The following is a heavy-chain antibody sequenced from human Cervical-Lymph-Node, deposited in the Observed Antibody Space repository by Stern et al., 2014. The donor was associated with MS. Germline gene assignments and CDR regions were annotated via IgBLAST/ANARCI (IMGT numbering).Heavy chain of an antibody. CDR3: GRGQQSFDP. J-gene: IGHJ5*02. CDR2: INTANGDT. Sequence: VQLVQSGAEVKKPGASVKVSCKASGYTFTSYAIHWVRQAPGQSLEWMGRINTANGDTYYSEKFQGRVPFTRDTSANTAYMELFSLTSEDTTVYYCGRGQQSFDPWGQGTLVTVSA. D-gene: IGHD6-13*01. CDR1: GYTFTSYA. V-gene: IGHV1-3*04.